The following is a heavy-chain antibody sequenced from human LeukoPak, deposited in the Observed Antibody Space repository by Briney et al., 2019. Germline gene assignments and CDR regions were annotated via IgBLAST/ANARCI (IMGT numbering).Heavy chain of an antibody. CDR1: GFTFSSYG. V-gene: IGHV3-30*02. Sequence: GGSLRLSCAASGFTFSSYGMHWLRQAPGKGLEWVAFIRNDGSNKYYADSVKGRFTISRDNSKNTLYLQMKSLRAEDTAVYYCAKYKTDSVVVPAAMNGGDYYYYYYMDVWGKGTTVTISS. CDR3: AKYKTDSVVVPAAMNGGDYYYYYYMDV. CDR2: IRNDGSNK. D-gene: IGHD2-2*01. J-gene: IGHJ6*03.